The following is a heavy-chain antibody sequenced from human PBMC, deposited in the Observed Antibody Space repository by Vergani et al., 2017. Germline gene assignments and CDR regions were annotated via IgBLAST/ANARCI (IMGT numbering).Heavy chain of an antibody. V-gene: IGHV3-7*03. J-gene: IGHJ4*02. CDR1: GFTFSSYW. D-gene: IGHD1/OR15-1a*01. CDR2: IKQDGSEK. CDR3: TTVGSWNNDY. Sequence: EVQLVESGGGLVQPGGSLRLSCAASGFTFSSYWMSWVRQAPGKGLEWVANIKQDGSEKYYVDSVKGRFTISRDNAKNSLYLQMNSLTTEDTAVYYCTTVGSWNNDYWGQGTLVTVSS.